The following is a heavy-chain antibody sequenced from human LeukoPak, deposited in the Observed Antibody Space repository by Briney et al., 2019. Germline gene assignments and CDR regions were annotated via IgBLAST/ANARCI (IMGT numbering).Heavy chain of an antibody. Sequence: GRSLRLSCAASGFTFSSYGMHWVRQAPGKGLEWVAVISYDGSNKYYADSVKGRFTISRDNSKNTLYLQMNSLRAEDTAVYYCAKPLWFGESDAFDIWGQGTMATVSS. CDR2: ISYDGSNK. CDR1: GFTFSSYG. J-gene: IGHJ3*02. V-gene: IGHV3-30*18. CDR3: AKPLWFGESDAFDI. D-gene: IGHD3-10*01.